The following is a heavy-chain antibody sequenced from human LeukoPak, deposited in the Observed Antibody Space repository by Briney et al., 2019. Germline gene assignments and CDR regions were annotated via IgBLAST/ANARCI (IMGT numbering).Heavy chain of an antibody. CDR2: MNNDGSIA. J-gene: IGHJ4*02. CDR1: GDTFSSYW. D-gene: IGHD3-10*01. Sequence: GGSLRLSCAASGDTFSSYWMHWVRQAPGKGLVWVSRMNNDGSIAYYADAVKGRFTISRDNAKNTLYLQMDSLRAGDAAVYYCSTYGLGTYHLEDWGQGTLVTVSS. CDR3: STYGLGTYHLED. V-gene: IGHV3-74*01.